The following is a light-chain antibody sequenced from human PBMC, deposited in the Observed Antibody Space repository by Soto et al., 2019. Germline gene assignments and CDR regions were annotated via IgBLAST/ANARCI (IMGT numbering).Light chain of an antibody. J-gene: IGLJ3*02. CDR3: SSYTSSSSWV. CDR2: EVT. CDR1: SSDVCAYNY. Sequence: QSVLTQPASVSGSPGQSITISCTGTSSDVCAYNYVSWYQQHSGKAPILIIYEVTNRPSGVSNRFSASKSGNTASLTIFGLQAEDEADYYCSSYTSSSSWVFGGGTKRPS. V-gene: IGLV2-14*01.